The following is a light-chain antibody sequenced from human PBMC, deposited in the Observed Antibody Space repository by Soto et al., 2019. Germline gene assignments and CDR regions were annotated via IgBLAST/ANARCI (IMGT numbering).Light chain of an antibody. CDR1: TSNIGSNT. V-gene: IGLV1-44*01. J-gene: IGLJ1*01. Sequence: QSVLTQAPSASGTPGQRVTISCSGRTSNIGSNTVDWHRQLPGTAPKLLIYHNDQRPSGVPDRFFASKSGTSASLAISGLQSEDEADFYCAAWDDSLNVYVFGTGTKLTVL. CDR3: AAWDDSLNVYV. CDR2: HND.